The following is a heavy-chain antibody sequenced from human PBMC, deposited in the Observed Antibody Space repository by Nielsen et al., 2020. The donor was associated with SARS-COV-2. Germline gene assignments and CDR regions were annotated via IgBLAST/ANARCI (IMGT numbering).Heavy chain of an antibody. Sequence: GESLKISCAASGFTFSSYGMHWVRQAPGKGLEGVAVIWYDGSTKYYADSVKGRFTISRDKSKNTLYLQMNSLRAEDTAVYYCARDHTEYYVDSRNWYFDLWGRGTLVTVSS. CDR2: IWYDGSTK. CDR1: GFTFSSYG. D-gene: IGHD3-22*01. J-gene: IGHJ2*01. V-gene: IGHV3-33*01. CDR3: ARDHTEYYVDSRNWYFDL.